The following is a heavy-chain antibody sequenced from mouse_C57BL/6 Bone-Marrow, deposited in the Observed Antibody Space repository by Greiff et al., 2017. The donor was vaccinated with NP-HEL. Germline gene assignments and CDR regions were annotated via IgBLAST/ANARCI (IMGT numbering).Heavy chain of an antibody. CDR3: AELGRSWFAY. V-gene: IGHV1-15*01. CDR2: IDPETGGT. J-gene: IGHJ3*01. D-gene: IGHD4-1*01. Sequence: QVQLQQSGAELVRPGASVTLSCKASGYTFTDYEMHWVKQTPVHGLEWIGAIDPETGGTAYNQKFKGKAILTADKSSSPAYMELRSLTSEDSAVYYCAELGRSWFAYWGQGTLVTVSA. CDR1: GYTFTDYE.